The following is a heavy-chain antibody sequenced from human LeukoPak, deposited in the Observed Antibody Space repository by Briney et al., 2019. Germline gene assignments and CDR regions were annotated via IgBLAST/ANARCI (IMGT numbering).Heavy chain of an antibody. CDR2: INHSGST. CDR1: GGSFSGYY. J-gene: IGHJ6*02. CDR3: ARGIADYYYYGIDV. Sequence: SETLSLTCAVYGGSFSGYYWSWIRQPPGKGLEWIGEINHSGSTNYNPSLKSRVTISVDTSKNQFSLKLSSVTAADTAVYYCARGIADYYYYGIDVWGQGTTVTVSS. D-gene: IGHD2-15*01. V-gene: IGHV4-34*01.